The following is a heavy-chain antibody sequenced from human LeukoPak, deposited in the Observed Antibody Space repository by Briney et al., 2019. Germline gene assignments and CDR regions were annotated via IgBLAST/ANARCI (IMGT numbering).Heavy chain of an antibody. Sequence: SETLSLTCTVSGGSISSYYWSWIRQPPGKGLEWIGYIYYSGSTNYNPSLKSRVTISVDTSKNQFSLKLSSVAAADTAVYYCARTGPRQLIDYWGQGTLVTVSS. J-gene: IGHJ4*02. D-gene: IGHD6-19*01. CDR3: ARTGPRQLIDY. CDR2: IYYSGST. V-gene: IGHV4-59*01. CDR1: GGSISSYY.